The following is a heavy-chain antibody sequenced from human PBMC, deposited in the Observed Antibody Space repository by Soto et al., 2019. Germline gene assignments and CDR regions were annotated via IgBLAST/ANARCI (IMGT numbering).Heavy chain of an antibody. CDR1: GYTFTSYY. CDR3: ARDMLSEDYGMDV. V-gene: IGHV1-46*01. CDR2: INPSGGST. Sequence: ASGKVCCKASGYTFTSYYMHWVRQAPGQGLEWMGIINPSGGSTSYAQKFQGRVTMTRDTSTSTVYMELSSLRSKDTAVYSCARDMLSEDYGMDVWGQRTTVPVSS. D-gene: IGHD3-10*02. J-gene: IGHJ6*02.